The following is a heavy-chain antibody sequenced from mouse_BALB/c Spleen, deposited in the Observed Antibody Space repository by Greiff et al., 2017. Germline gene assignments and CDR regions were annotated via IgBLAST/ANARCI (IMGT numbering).Heavy chain of an antibody. J-gene: IGHJ1*01. CDR2: INSNGGST. D-gene: IGHD4-1*01. V-gene: IGHV5-6-2*01. CDR3: ARRVWDPYWYFDV. CDR1: GFTFSSYY. Sequence: EVNVVESGGGLVKLGGSLKLSCAASGFTFSSYYMSWVRQTPEKRLELVAAINSNGGSTYYPDTVKGRFTISRDNAKNTLYLQMSSLKSEDTALYYCARRVWDPYWYFDVWGAGTTVTVSS.